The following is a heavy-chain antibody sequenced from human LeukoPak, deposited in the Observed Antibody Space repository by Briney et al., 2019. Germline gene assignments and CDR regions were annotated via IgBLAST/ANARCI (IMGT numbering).Heavy chain of an antibody. V-gene: IGHV1-2*04. CDR3: ARERIAVAGTTYYYYYGMDV. CDR1: GYTFTGYY. D-gene: IGHD6-19*01. CDR2: INPNSGGT. Sequence: ASVKVSCKASGYTFTGYYMHWVRQAPGQGLEWMGWINPNSGGTNYAQKFQGWVTMTRDTSISTAYMELSRLRSDDTAVYYCARERIAVAGTTYYYYYGMDVWGKGTTVTVSS. J-gene: IGHJ6*04.